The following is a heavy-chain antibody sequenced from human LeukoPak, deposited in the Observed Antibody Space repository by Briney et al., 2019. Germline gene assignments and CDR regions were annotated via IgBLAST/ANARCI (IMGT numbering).Heavy chain of an antibody. CDR3: ARDRACSGGSCSYYFDY. V-gene: IGHV1-2*02. Sequence: ASVTVSCKASGYTFTGYYMHWVRQAPGQGLEWMGWINPNSGGTNYAQKFQGRVTMTRDTSISTAYMELSRLRSDDTAVYYCARDRACSGGSCSYYFDYWGQGTLVTVSS. D-gene: IGHD2-15*01. J-gene: IGHJ4*02. CDR2: INPNSGGT. CDR1: GYTFTGYY.